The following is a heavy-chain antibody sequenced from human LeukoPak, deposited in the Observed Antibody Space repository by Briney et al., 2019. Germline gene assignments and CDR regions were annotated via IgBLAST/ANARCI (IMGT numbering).Heavy chain of an antibody. CDR3: ATAGGIII. CDR2: IHTSGII. J-gene: IGHJ4*02. CDR1: GGSISSGDYY. V-gene: IGHV4-61*02. Sequence: PSETLSLTCTVSGGSISSGDYYWSWIRQPAGKGLEWIGRIHTSGIINYNPSLKSRVTISVDTSKNQFSLNLSSVTAADTAIYYCATAGGIIIWGQGTLVTVSS. D-gene: IGHD3-16*01.